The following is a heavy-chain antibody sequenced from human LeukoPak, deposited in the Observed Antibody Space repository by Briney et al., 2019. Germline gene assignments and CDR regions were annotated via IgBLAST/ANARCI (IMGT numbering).Heavy chain of an antibody. D-gene: IGHD2-2*01. V-gene: IGHV4-31*03. CDR3: ARGGYCSSTSCYAGRFDY. CDR2: IYYSGST. CDR1: GGSISSGGNY. J-gene: IGHJ4*02. Sequence: SETLSLTCTVSGGSISSGGNYWSWIRQHPGKGLEWIAYIYYSGSTNYNPSLKSRVTISVDTSKNQFSLKLSSVTAADTAVYYCARGGYCSSTSCYAGRFDYWGQGTLVTVSS.